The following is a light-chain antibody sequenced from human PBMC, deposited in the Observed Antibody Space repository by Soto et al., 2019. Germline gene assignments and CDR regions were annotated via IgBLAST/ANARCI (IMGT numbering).Light chain of an antibody. CDR3: GTCDSSLSAGV. J-gene: IGLJ1*01. CDR1: SSNIGNNY. V-gene: IGLV1-51*02. CDR2: ENN. Sequence: HSVLTQPLSVSAAPGQKVTISCSGSSSNIGNNYVSWYQQLPGTAPKLLIYENNKRPSGIPDRFSGSKSGTSATLGITGLQTGDEADYYCGTCDSSLSAGVFGTGTKVTVL.